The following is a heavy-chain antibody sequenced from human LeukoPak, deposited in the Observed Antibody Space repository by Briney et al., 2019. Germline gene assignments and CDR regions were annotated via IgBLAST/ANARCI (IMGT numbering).Heavy chain of an antibody. D-gene: IGHD2-15*01. J-gene: IGHJ4*02. CDR1: GGSFSGYY. CDR3: ARVEMVVAATLVGFDY. CDR2: INHSGST. Sequence: SETLSLTCTVYGGSFSGYYWSWIRQPPGKGLEWIGEINHSGSTNYNPSLKSRVTISVDTSKNQFSLKLSSVTAADTAVYYCARVEMVVAATLVGFDYWGQGTLVTVSS. V-gene: IGHV4-34*01.